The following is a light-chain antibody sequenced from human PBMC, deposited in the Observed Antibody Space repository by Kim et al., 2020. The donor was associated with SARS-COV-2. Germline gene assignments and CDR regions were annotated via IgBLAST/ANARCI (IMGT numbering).Light chain of an antibody. Sequence: GETVTIACTRSSGSIDDNYEQWYQQRPGGVPTTVIYEDDQRPSGVSDRFSGSIDNSSNAASLTISGLRTEDEADYYCQSYNRDNVLFGGGTQLTVL. CDR1: SGSIDDNY. CDR2: EDD. V-gene: IGLV6-57*03. J-gene: IGLJ2*01. CDR3: QSYNRDNVL.